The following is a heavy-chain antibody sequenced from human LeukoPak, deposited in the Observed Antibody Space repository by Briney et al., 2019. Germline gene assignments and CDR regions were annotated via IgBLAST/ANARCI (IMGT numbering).Heavy chain of an antibody. CDR1: GGSISSYY. J-gene: IGHJ5*02. V-gene: IGHV4-4*07. Sequence: TASETLSLTCTVSGGSISSYYWSWIRQPAGKGLEWIGRIYTSGSTNYNPPLKSRVTMSVDTSKNQFSLKLSSVTAADTAVYYCARGIPYSSSYLRNFHPWGQGPLVTVSS. CDR2: IYTSGST. CDR3: ARGIPYSSSYLRNFHP. D-gene: IGHD6-6*01.